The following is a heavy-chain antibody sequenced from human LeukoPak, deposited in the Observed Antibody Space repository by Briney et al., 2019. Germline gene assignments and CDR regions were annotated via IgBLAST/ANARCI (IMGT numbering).Heavy chain of an antibody. D-gene: IGHD2-15*01. CDR1: GYTFTSYG. J-gene: IGHJ5*02. Sequence: GASVKVSCKASGYTFTSYGISWVRQAPGQGLEWMGWISAYNGNTNYAQKLQGRVTMTTDTSTSTAYMELRSLRSDDTAVYYCARLDCSGGSSYFANTRENNWFDPWGQGTLVTVSS. CDR3: ARLDCSGGSSYFANTRENNWFDP. CDR2: ISAYNGNT. V-gene: IGHV1-18*01.